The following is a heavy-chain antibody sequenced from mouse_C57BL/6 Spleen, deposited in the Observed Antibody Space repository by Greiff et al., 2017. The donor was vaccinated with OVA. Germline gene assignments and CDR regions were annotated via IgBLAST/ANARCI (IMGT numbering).Heavy chain of an antibody. J-gene: IGHJ3*01. CDR2: IDPENGDT. CDR3: TLHSNYVRLAY. CDR1: GFNIKDDY. V-gene: IGHV14-4*01. D-gene: IGHD2-5*01. Sequence: VQLLQSGAELVRPGASVKLSCTASGFNIKDDYMHWVKQRPEQGLEWIGWIDPENGDTEYASKFQGKATITADTSSNTAYLQLSNLTSEDTAVYYCTLHSNYVRLAYWGQGTLVTVSA.